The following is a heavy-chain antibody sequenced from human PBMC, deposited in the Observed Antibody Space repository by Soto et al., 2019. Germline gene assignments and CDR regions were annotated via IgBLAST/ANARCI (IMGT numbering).Heavy chain of an antibody. Sequence: GASVRVSCKASGYTFTSYDINWVRQATGQGLEWMGWMNPNSGNTGYAQKFQGRVTMTRNTSISTAYMELSSLRSEDTAVYYCARWGRTTDHNFTSLPQNNYYYMDVWGKGTTVTVSS. J-gene: IGHJ6*03. CDR1: GYTFTSYD. CDR2: MNPNSGNT. CDR3: ARWGRTTDHNFTSLPQNNYYYMDV. D-gene: IGHD3-16*01. V-gene: IGHV1-8*01.